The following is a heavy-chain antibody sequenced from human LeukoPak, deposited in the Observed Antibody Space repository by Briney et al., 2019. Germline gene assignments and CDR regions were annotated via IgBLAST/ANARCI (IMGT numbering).Heavy chain of an antibody. J-gene: IGHJ4*02. Sequence: ASVKVSCKASGYTFTNYYMHWVRQVPGQGLEWMGIIHPSDGSTSNAQKFQGRVTMTRDTSASTVYMAMSGLRSEDTAVYYCAREGRMLYSGYDPAFDYWGQGTLVTVSS. CDR1: GYTFTNYY. D-gene: IGHD5-12*01. CDR2: IHPSDGST. CDR3: AREGRMLYSGYDPAFDY. V-gene: IGHV1-46*01.